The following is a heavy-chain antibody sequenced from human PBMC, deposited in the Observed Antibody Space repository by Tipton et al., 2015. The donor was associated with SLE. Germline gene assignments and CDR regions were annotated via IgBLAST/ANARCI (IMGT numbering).Heavy chain of an antibody. CDR1: GGSISSSSYY. J-gene: IGHJ5*02. V-gene: IGHV4-39*07. CDR3: ARTKLRYFDWPYNWFDP. CDR2: IYYSGST. D-gene: IGHD3-9*01. Sequence: TLSLTCTVSGGSISSSSYYWGWIRQPPGKGLEWIGSIYYSGSTYYNPSLKSRVTISVDTSKNQFSLKLSSVTAADTAVYYCARTKLRYFDWPYNWFDPWGHGSLVTVSS.